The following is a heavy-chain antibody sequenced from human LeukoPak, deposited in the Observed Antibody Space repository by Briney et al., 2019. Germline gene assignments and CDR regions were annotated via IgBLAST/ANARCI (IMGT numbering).Heavy chain of an antibody. CDR3: ATGRTGDIPDS. D-gene: IGHD1-14*01. Sequence: PGVSVRLSCAASGFTFTSYAMTWVRQAPGKGLEWVSVIRANGALTYYAESVKGRFTISRDSSNNTLYLQMNSLRAEDTAIYYCATGRTGDIPDSWGQGILDTVPS. J-gene: IGHJ5*02. CDR2: IRANGALT. CDR1: GFTFTSYA. V-gene: IGHV3-23*01.